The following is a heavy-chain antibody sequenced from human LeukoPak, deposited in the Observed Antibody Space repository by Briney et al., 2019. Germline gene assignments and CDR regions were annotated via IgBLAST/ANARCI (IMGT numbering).Heavy chain of an antibody. CDR2: IRYDGSNK. CDR1: GFTFSSYG. D-gene: IGHD5-18*01. Sequence: GGSLRLSCAASGFTFSSYGMHWVRQAPGKGLEWVAFIRYDGSNKYYADSVKGRFTISRDNSKNTLYLQMNSLRAEDTAVYYCAKDRQYSYGYPVYFEYWGQGTLVTVSS. J-gene: IGHJ4*02. V-gene: IGHV3-30*02. CDR3: AKDRQYSYGYPVYFEY.